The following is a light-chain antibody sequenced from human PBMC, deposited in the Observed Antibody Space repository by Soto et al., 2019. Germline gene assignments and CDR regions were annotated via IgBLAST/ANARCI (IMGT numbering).Light chain of an antibody. J-gene: IGLJ2*01. CDR3: QTWGTGILVV. CDR2: VNSDGSH. CDR1: SGHSRYA. Sequence: QSVLTQSPSASASLGASVKLTCTLNSGHSRYAIAWHQQQPEKGPRYLMKVNSDGSHSKGDGIPDRFSGSSSGAERYLTISCLQSEDEADYYCQTWGTGILVVFGGGTKLTV. V-gene: IGLV4-69*01.